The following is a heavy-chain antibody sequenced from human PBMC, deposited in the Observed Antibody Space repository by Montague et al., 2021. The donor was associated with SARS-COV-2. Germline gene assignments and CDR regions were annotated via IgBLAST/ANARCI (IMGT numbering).Heavy chain of an antibody. CDR2: IYHSGST. V-gene: IGHV4-38-2*02. CDR1: GYSISTGYY. Sequence: SETLSLTCTVSGYSISTGYYWGWIRQPPGKGLEWIGTIYHSGSTYFNPSLKSRVTISVDTSKNQFSLDLSSVTAADTAVYYCAKVAGSHDTFGIWGRGTMVTVSS. J-gene: IGHJ3*02. D-gene: IGHD6-19*01. CDR3: AKVAGSHDTFGI.